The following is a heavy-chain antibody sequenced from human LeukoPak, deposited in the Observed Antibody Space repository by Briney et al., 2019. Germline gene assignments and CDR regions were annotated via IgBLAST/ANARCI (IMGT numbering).Heavy chain of an antibody. CDR2: IYYSGST. D-gene: IGHD3-22*01. J-gene: IGHJ4*02. V-gene: IGHV4-39*01. CDR3: ARQRKGAYYYDSSVPFDY. Sequence: PSETLSLTCTVSGGSISSSSYYWGWIRQPPGKGLEWIGSIYYSGSTYYNPSLKSRVTISVDTSKNQFSLKLSSVTAADTAVYYCARQRKGAYYYDSSVPFDYWGQGTLVTVSS. CDR1: GGSISSSSYY.